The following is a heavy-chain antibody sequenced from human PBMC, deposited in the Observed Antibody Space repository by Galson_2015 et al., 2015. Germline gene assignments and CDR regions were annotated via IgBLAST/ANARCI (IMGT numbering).Heavy chain of an antibody. V-gene: IGHV3-21*01. J-gene: IGHJ4*02. Sequence: SLRLSCAASGFTFSSYEMNWVRQAPGKGLGWVSSISSSSSYIYYADSVKGRFTISRDNAKNSLYLQMNSLRAEDTAVYYCARDSGYDILTGYYVVDYWGQGTLVTVSS. CDR2: ISSSSSYI. CDR3: ARDSGYDILTGYYVVDY. CDR1: GFTFSSYE. D-gene: IGHD3-9*01.